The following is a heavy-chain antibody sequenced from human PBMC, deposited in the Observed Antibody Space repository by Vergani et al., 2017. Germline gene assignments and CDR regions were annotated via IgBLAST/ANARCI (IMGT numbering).Heavy chain of an antibody. D-gene: IGHD5-18*01. CDR3: ARVDTAMVSFDY. J-gene: IGHJ4*02. V-gene: IGHV5-10-1*01. Sequence: EVQLVQSGAEMKKPGESLRISCKGSGYSFTSYWISWVRQMPGKGLEWMGRIDPSDSYTNYSPSFQGHVTISADKSISTAYLQWSSLKASDTAMYYCARVDTAMVSFDYWGQGTLVTVSS. CDR1: GYSFTSYW. CDR2: IDPSDSYT.